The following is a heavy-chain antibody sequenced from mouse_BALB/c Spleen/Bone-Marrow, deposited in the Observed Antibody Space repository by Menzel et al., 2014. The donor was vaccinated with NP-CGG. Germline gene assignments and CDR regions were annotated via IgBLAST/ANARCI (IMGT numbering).Heavy chain of an antibody. CDR3: ARGSYYEGAMDY. CDR1: GFSLTSYG. Sequence: QVQLQQSGPGLVAPSQSLSITCTVSGFSLTSYGVHWVRQPPGKVLEWLGVIWAGGSTNYNSALMSRLSISKDNSKSQVFLKMNSLQTDGTAMYYCARGSYYEGAMDYWGQGTSVTVSS. J-gene: IGHJ4*01. V-gene: IGHV2-9*02. CDR2: IWAGGST. D-gene: IGHD1-1*01.